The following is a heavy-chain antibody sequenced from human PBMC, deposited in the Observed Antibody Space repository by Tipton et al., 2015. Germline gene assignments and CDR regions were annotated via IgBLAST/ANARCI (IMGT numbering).Heavy chain of an antibody. CDR3: ARGAGNSSTWDFDY. V-gene: IGHV4-61*01. CDR1: GGSVTSGSYY. J-gene: IGHJ4*02. D-gene: IGHD6-13*01. Sequence: TLSLTCTVSGGSVTSGSYYWNWIRQPPGQGLEWIGYIYYSGTTNYTPSLKSRVTISLDASKNQFSLKLSSVTAADTAMYYCARGAGNSSTWDFDYWGQGSLVTVSS. CDR2: IYYSGTT.